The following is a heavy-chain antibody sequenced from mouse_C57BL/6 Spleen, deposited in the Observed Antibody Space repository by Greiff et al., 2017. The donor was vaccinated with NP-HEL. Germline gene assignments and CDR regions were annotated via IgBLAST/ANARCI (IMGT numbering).Heavy chain of an antibody. V-gene: IGHV1-82*01. CDR3: ARDGYHGYFDV. CDR2: IYPGDGDT. Sequence: VKLQESGPELVKPGASVKISCKASGYAFSSSWMNWVKQRPGKGLEWIGRIYPGDGDTNYNGKFKGKATLTADKSSSTAYMQLSSLTSEDSAVYFCARDGYHGYFDVWGTGTTVTVSS. CDR1: GYAFSSSW. J-gene: IGHJ1*03. D-gene: IGHD2-3*01.